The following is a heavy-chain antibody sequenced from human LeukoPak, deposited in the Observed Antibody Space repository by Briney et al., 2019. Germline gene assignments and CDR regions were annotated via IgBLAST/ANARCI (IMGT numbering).Heavy chain of an antibody. J-gene: IGHJ4*02. D-gene: IGHD3-22*01. CDR2: ISGSGGNT. CDR3: AKDTQPYYYDSSGTTDY. V-gene: IGHV3-23*01. CDR1: GFTFSGSA. Sequence: PGGSLRLSCAASGFTFSGSAMSWVRQAPGKGLEWVSAISGSGGNTYYADSVKGRFTTSRDNSKNTLYLQVNSLRAEDTAVYYCAKDTQPYYYDSSGTTDYWGQGTLVTVSS.